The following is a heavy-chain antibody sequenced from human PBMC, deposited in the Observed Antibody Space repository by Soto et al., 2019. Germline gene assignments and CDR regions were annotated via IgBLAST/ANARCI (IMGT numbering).Heavy chain of an antibody. CDR1: GFTVSDS. Sequence: GGSLRLSCSVAGFTVSDSMSWVRQAPGKGLECVSFIHSDGSAHYTDSVRGRFTISRDNSKNTLYLQMDRLRVDDTAVYFCARDASGPFDYWGQGTLVTVSS. J-gene: IGHJ4*02. V-gene: IGHV3-53*01. CDR2: IHSDGSA. D-gene: IGHD6-19*01. CDR3: ARDASGPFDY.